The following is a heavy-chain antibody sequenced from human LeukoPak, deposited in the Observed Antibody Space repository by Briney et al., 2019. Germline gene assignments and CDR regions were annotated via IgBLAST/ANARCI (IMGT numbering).Heavy chain of an antibody. D-gene: IGHD1-1*01. J-gene: IGHJ6*03. CDR1: GFTFSDYY. V-gene: IGHV3-11*01. CDR2: ISSSGSTI. CDR3: ARSGSYNWNDLMAFLYYYYMDV. Sequence: GGSLRLSCAASGFTFSDYYMSWIRQAPGKGLEWVSYISSSGSTIYYADSVKGRFTISRDNAKNSLYLQMNSLRAEDTAVYYCARSGSYNWNDLMAFLYYYYMDVWGKGTTVTISS.